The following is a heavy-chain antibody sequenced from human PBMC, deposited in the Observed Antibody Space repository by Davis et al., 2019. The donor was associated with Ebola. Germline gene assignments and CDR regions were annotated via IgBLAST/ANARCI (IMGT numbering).Heavy chain of an antibody. CDR1: GFTFSSYA. CDR2: ISGSGGST. V-gene: IGHV3-23*01. J-gene: IGHJ4*02. CDR3: YLVGSGWPHFDY. D-gene: IGHD6-19*01. Sequence: GESLKISCAASGFTFSSYAMSWVRQAPGKGLEWVSAISGSGGSTYYADSVKGRFTISRDNSKNTLYLQMNSLRAEDTAVYYCYLVGSGWPHFDYWGQGTLVTVSS.